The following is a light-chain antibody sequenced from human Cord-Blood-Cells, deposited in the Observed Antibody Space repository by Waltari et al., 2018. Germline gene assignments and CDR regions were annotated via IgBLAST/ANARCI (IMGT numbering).Light chain of an antibody. CDR2: WAS. Sequence: DIVMTQSPDSLAVSLGERATINCKSSQSVLYSSNNQNHLAWYQQKPGQPPKLLIYWASTRESGVPDRFSGSGSGTDFTLTIGSLQAEDVAVYYCQQYYSTPLTFGPGTKVDIK. CDR1: QSVLYSSNNQNH. CDR3: QQYYSTPLT. V-gene: IGKV4-1*01. J-gene: IGKJ3*01.